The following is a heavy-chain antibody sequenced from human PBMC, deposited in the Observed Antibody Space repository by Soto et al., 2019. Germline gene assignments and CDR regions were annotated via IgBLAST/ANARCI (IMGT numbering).Heavy chain of an antibody. CDR2: INPDSGGT. V-gene: IGHV1-2*04. CDR1: GYTFTGYY. D-gene: IGHD3-3*01. J-gene: IGHJ3*02. CDR3: AREGILTERGAFDI. Sequence: GASVKVSCKASGYTFTGYYMHWVRQAPGQGLEWMGWINPDSGGTNYAQKFQGWVTMTRDTSISTAYMELSRLRSDDTAVYYCAREGILTERGAFDIWSRGTMVTVSS.